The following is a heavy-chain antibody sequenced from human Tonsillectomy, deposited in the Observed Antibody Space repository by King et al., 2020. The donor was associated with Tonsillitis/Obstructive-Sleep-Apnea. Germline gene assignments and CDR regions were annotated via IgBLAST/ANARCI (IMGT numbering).Heavy chain of an antibody. CDR3: ARVEQEVVPAAIYYYYMDV. V-gene: IGHV7-4-1*02. J-gene: IGHJ6*03. Sequence: LQLVQSGSELKKPGASVKVSCKASGYTFTSYAMNWVRQAPGQGLEWMGWINTNTGNPTYAQGLTGRFVLSLDTSASTAYLQISSLKAEDTAGYYCARVEQEVVPAAIYYYYMDVWGKGTTVTVSS. CDR2: INTNTGNP. D-gene: IGHD2-2*01. CDR1: GYTFTSYA.